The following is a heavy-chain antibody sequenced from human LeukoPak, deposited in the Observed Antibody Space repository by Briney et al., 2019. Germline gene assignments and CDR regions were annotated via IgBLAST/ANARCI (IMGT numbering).Heavy chain of an antibody. CDR2: IYYSGDT. J-gene: IGHJ4*02. CDR1: DGSISGYS. CDR3: ARVTDWNDLDY. D-gene: IGHD1-1*01. V-gene: IGHV4-59*01. Sequence: SETLSLTCTVSDGSISGYSWSWIRRPPGKGLGWIGYIYYSGDTNYNPSLKSRVTISIDTSKNQLSLQLTSVTAADTAVYYCARVTDWNDLDYWGPGTLVTVSS.